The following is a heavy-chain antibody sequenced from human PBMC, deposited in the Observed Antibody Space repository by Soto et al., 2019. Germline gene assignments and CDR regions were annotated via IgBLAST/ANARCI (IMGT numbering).Heavy chain of an antibody. Sequence: PGGSLRLSCAASGFTFSSYSMNWVRQAPGKGLQWISYISSSSTTIHYADSVKGRFTISRDNAKNSLYLQMNSLGAEDTAIYYCARRPYYTSTWYYFDYWGQGTLVTVSS. CDR1: GFTFSSYS. V-gene: IGHV3-48*01. D-gene: IGHD6-13*01. CDR3: ARRPYYTSTWYYFDY. CDR2: ISSSSTTI. J-gene: IGHJ4*02.